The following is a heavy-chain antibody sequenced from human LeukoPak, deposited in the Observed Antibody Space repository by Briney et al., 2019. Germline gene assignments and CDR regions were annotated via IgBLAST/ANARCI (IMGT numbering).Heavy chain of an antibody. J-gene: IGHJ5*02. V-gene: IGHV3-23*01. CDR2: ISGSGENT. D-gene: IGHD4-17*01. Sequence: GGSLRLSCAASGFTFSSYAMNWVRQAPGKGLEWVSGISGSGENTYYADSVKGRFTISRDNSRNTLYLQMNSLRADDTAVYYCAKTGDYRFDPWGQGTLVTVSS. CDR3: AKTGDYRFDP. CDR1: GFTFSSYA.